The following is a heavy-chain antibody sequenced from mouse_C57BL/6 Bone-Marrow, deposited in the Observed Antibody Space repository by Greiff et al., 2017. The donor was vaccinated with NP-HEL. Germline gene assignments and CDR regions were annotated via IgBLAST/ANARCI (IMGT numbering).Heavy chain of an antibody. D-gene: IGHD1-1*01. J-gene: IGHJ3*01. CDR3: ASHYYYGSSPAWFAY. Sequence: EVQRVESGGGLVQPGGSLKLSCAASGFTFSDYGMAWVRQAPRKGPEWVAFISNLAYSIYYADPVTGRFTISRENAKNTLYLEMGSLRSEDTAMYYCASHYYYGSSPAWFAYWGQGTLVTVSA. V-gene: IGHV5-15*01. CDR1: GFTFSDYG. CDR2: ISNLAYSI.